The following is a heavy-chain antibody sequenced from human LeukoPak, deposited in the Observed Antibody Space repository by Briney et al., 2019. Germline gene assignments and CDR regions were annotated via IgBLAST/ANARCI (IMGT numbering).Heavy chain of an antibody. CDR3: ARGGSAAKYYFDS. D-gene: IGHD6-13*01. J-gene: IGHJ4*02. V-gene: IGHV4-59*11. CDR1: NDPNSPLY. Sequence: SDPLSLTCTVSNDPNSPLYRGGLQQPPGKGLEFIGYIFYSGTTNFNPSLQSRVTLSVDTSKNQFSLRLNSVTAADTAVYYCARGGSAAKYYFDSWGQGTLVTVSS. CDR2: IFYSGTT.